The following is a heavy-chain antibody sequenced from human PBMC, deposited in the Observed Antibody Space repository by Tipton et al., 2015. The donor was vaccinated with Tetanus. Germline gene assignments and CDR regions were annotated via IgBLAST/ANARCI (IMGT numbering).Heavy chain of an antibody. V-gene: IGHV4-61*08. CDR3: ARANYDSFKKGPFDS. Sequence: LRLSCTVSGDSLRTGDRNWSWIRQPPGKGLEWLAYISSSGSTNSDYFLKSRITMTRDTSRNQFSLTLTSVTAADTAVYYCARANYDSFKKGPFDSWGQGSLVIVSS. CDR1: GDSLRTGDRN. J-gene: IGHJ4*02. D-gene: IGHD3-3*01. CDR2: ISSSGST.